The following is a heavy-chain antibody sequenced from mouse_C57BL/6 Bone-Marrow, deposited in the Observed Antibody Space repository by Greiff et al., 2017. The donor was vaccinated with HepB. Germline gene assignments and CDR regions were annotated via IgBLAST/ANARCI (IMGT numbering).Heavy chain of an antibody. V-gene: IGHV7-3*01. Sequence: EVMLVESGGGLVQPGGSLSLSCAASGFTFTDYYMSWVRQPPGQALEWLGFIRNKANGYTTEYSASVKGRFTISSNESQNILYLQMNALRAEDSATYYCARYNYGSPLYAMDYWGQGTSVTVSS. CDR1: GFTFTDYY. CDR2: IRNKANGYTT. CDR3: ARYNYGSPLYAMDY. J-gene: IGHJ4*01. D-gene: IGHD1-1*01.